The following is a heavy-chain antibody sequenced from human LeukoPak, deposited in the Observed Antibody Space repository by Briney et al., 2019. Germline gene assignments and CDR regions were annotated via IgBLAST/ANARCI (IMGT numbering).Heavy chain of an antibody. CDR3: ARWSAAYYYGSGSYFY. D-gene: IGHD3-10*01. J-gene: IGHJ4*02. CDR2: INHSGST. CDR1: GGSFSGYY. Sequence: PLETLSLTCAVYGGSFSGYYWSWIRQPPGKGLEWIGEINHSGSTNYNPSLKSRVTISVDTSKNQFSLKLSSATAADTAVYYCARWSAAYYYGSGSYFYWGQGTLVTVSS. V-gene: IGHV4-34*01.